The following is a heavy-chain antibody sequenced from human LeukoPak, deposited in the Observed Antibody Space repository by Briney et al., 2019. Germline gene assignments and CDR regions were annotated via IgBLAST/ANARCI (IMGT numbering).Heavy chain of an antibody. CDR2: IVVGGGNT. J-gene: IGHJ4*02. CDR3: AALGNYYDSSGYFDY. D-gene: IGHD3-22*01. V-gene: IGHV1-58*01. CDR1: GFTFTSSA. Sequence: GASVKVSCKASGFTFTSSAVQWVRQARGQRLEWIGWIVVGGGNTNYAQKFQERVTITRDMSTSTAYMELSSLRSEDTAVYYCAALGNYYDSSGYFDYWGQGTLVTVSS.